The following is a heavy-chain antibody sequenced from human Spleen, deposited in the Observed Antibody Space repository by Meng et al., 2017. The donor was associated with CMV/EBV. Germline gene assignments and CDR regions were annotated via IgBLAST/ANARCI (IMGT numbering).Heavy chain of an antibody. Sequence: GGSLRLSCAASGFTSSSYWMSWVRQAPGKGLEWVANIKQDGSEKYYVDSVKGRFTISRDNAKNSLYLQMNSLRAEDTAVYYCARFTYYDFWSGYSNDAFDIWGQGTMVTVSS. V-gene: IGHV3-7*01. CDR3: ARFTYYDFWSGYSNDAFDI. J-gene: IGHJ3*02. CDR1: GFTSSSYW. CDR2: IKQDGSEK. D-gene: IGHD3-3*01.